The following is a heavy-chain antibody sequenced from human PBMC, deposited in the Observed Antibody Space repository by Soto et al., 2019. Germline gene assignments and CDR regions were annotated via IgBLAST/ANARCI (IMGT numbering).Heavy chain of an antibody. D-gene: IGHD5-12*01. Sequence: GASVKVSCKVSGYTLTELSMHWVLQAPGKGLEWMGGFDPEDGETIYAQKFQGRVTMTEDTSTDTAYMELSSLRSEDTAVYYCATVPTRRDGYIYFDYWGQGTLVTVSS. J-gene: IGHJ4*02. CDR3: ATVPTRRDGYIYFDY. V-gene: IGHV1-24*01. CDR2: FDPEDGET. CDR1: GYTLTELS.